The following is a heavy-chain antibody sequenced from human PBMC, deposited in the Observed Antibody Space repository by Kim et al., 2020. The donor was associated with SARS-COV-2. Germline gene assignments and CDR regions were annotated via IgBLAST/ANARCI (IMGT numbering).Heavy chain of an antibody. CDR2: ISAYNGNT. CDR3: ARESGNRGESIAVAGRCLSAFDI. J-gene: IGHJ3*02. CDR1: GYAFTNYG. Sequence: ASVKVSCKASGYAFTNYGISWVRQAPGQGLEWMGWISAYNGNTNFAQKLQDRVTMTTDTSTSTAYMELRSLRSDDTAVYYCARESGNRGESIAVAGRCLSAFDIWGQGTMVTVSS. D-gene: IGHD6-19*01. V-gene: IGHV1-18*01.